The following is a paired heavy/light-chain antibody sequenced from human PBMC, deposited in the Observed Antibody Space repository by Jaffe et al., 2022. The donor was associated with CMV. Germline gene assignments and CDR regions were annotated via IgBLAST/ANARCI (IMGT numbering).Light chain of an antibody. V-gene: IGKV1-9*01. Sequence: DIQLTQSPSFLSASVGDRVTITCRASQGISSYLAWYQQKPGKAPKLLIYAASTLQSGVPSRFSGSGSGTEFTLTISSLQPEDFATYYCQQLNSYPTFGGGTKVEIK. J-gene: IGKJ4*01. CDR3: QQLNSYPT. CDR1: QGISSY. CDR2: AAS.
Heavy chain of an antibody. Sequence: EVQLVQSGAEVKKPGESLKISCKGSGYSFTSYWIGWVRQMPGKGLEWMGIIYPGDSDTRYSPSFQGQVTISADKSISTAYLQWSSLKASDTAMYYCASVGYSSSSAPLDAFDIWGQGTMVTVSS. CDR1: GYSFTSYW. D-gene: IGHD6-13*01. CDR3: ASVGYSSSSAPLDAFDI. V-gene: IGHV5-51*01. CDR2: IYPGDSDT. J-gene: IGHJ3*02.